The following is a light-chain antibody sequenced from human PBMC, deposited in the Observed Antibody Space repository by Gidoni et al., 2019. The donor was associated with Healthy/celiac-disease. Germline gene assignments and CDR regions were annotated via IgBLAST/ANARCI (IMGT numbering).Light chain of an antibody. CDR3: QQYNSFSVLT. Sequence: IQMTQSPSTLSASVGDRVTITCRASQSISSWLAWYQQKPGKAPKLLIYDASSLESGVPSRFSGSGSGTEFTLTISSLQPDDFATYYCQQYNSFSVLTFGGGTKVEIK. CDR1: QSISSW. CDR2: DAS. J-gene: IGKJ4*01. V-gene: IGKV1-5*01.